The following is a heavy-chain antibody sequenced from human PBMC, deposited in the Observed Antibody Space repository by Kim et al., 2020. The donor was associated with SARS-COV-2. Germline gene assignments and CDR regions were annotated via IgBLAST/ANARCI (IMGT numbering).Heavy chain of an antibody. V-gene: IGHV3-33*05. CDR1: GFTFSSYG. J-gene: IGHJ4*02. CDR2: ISYDGSNK. D-gene: IGHD5-18*01. Sequence: GGSLRLSCAASGFTFSSYGMHWVRQAPGKGLEWVAVISYDGSNKYYADSVKGRFTISRDNSKNTLYLQMNSLRAEDTAVYYCARGQDSYVGICFDYWGQGTLVTVSS. CDR3: ARGQDSYVGICFDY.